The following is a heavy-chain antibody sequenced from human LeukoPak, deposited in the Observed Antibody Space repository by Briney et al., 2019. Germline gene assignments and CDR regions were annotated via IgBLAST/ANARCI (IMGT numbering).Heavy chain of an antibody. D-gene: IGHD3-22*01. CDR2: IYYSGST. J-gene: IGHJ5*02. V-gene: IGHV4-59*01. Sequence: PSETLSLTCTVSGGSISSYYWSWFRQPPGKGLEWIGYIYYSGSTNYNPSLKSRVTISVDTSKNQFSLKLSSVTAADTAVYYCASPRSYYDSSGYYISWGQGTLVTVSS. CDR1: GGSISSYY. CDR3: ASPRSYYDSSGYYIS.